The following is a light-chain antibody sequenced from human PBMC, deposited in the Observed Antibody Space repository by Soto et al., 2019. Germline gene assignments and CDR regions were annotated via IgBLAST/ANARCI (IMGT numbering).Light chain of an antibody. J-gene: IGKJ1*01. V-gene: IGKV3-11*01. CDR3: QHRSNWPRT. Sequence: EIVLTQSPATLSLSPGERATLSCRASRSVSSYLAWYQQKPGQAPRLLIYDASNRATGIPARFSGSGSGTDFTLTISSLEPEDFAVYYCQHRSNWPRTFGQGTKVEIK. CDR1: RSVSSY. CDR2: DAS.